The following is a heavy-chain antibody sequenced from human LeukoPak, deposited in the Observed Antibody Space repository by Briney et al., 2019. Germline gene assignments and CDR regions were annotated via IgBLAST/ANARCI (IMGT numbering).Heavy chain of an antibody. CDR2: MYQSGST. CDR1: GYSISSGYY. Sequence: SSETPSLTCAVSGYSISSGYYWGWIRHPPGKGLQWIASMYQSGSTYYNPSLKSRVTISLDTSKNQFSLKLSSVTAADTAVYYCARHKDRDYFDYWGLGTLVTVSS. D-gene: IGHD2-21*01. J-gene: IGHJ4*02. V-gene: IGHV4-38-2*01. CDR3: ARHKDRDYFDY.